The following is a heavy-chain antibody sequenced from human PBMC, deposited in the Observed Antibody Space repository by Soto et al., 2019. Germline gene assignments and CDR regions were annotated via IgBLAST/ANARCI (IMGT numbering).Heavy chain of an antibody. CDR3: AASTFLSGVSGYFHLDF. Sequence: QVLLVQSGAEVKKPGASVKVSCKTSGFTFTGHYIHWVRQAPGQGLQWMGGIIPIYDSPSYAQGSHNRVTITADRSTSTAHLELNGLTSEDTAVYYCAASTFLSGVSGYFHLDFWGQGTLVTVSS. CDR2: IIPIYDSP. D-gene: IGHD3-3*01. V-gene: IGHV1-69*06. CDR1: GFTFTGHY. J-gene: IGHJ4*02.